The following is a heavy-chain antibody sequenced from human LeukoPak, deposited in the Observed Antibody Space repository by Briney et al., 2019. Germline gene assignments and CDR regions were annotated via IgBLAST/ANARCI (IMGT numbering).Heavy chain of an antibody. CDR3: ARGRMGHYDSSGYYFDY. CDR1: GGSFSGYY. D-gene: IGHD3-22*01. CDR2: INHSGST. Sequence: PSETLSLTCAVYGGSFSGYYWSWIRQPPGKGLEWIGEINHSGSTNYNPSLKSRVTISVDTSKNQLSLKLSSVTAADTAVYYCARGRMGHYDSSGYYFDYWGQGTLVTVSS. V-gene: IGHV4-34*01. J-gene: IGHJ4*02.